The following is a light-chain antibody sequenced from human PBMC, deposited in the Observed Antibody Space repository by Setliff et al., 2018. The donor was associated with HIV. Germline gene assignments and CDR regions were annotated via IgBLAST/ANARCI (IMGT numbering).Light chain of an antibody. Sequence: QSVLTQPRSVSGSPGQSVTLSCTGSSSDVGAYNYVSWYQQHPGKAPKLIIYDVSKRPSGVPDRFSGSKSGGTASLTISGLQSEDEADYYCCSYAGTYTYIFGSGTKSPS. CDR1: SSDVGAYNY. J-gene: IGLJ1*01. CDR2: DVS. CDR3: CSYAGTYTYI. V-gene: IGLV2-11*01.